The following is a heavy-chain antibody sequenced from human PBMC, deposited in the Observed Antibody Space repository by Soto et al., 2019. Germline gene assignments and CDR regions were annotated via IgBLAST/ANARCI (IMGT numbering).Heavy chain of an antibody. V-gene: IGHV4-59*01. CDR2: IYYSGTT. J-gene: IGHJ5*02. Sequence: PSETLSLTCTGSGGSTRNYLWSWIRQAPGKGLEWSGCIYYSGTTNYNSSLKSRVTISLDTSKNQFSLRLRSVTAADTAVYYCARYVNPYDTAVWFDPWGQGTLVTGSS. CDR3: ARYVNPYDTAVWFDP. CDR1: GGSTRNYL. D-gene: IGHD3-9*01.